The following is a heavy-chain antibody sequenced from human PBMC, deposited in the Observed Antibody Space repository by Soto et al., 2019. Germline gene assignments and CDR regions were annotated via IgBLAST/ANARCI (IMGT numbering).Heavy chain of an antibody. Sequence: QVHLQQWGAGLLKPSETLSLTCAVYGGSFSGYYWSWIRQPPGKGLEWIGEINHTGNTNYNPSLKSRATISEDMSKNLFSLKLSSVTVADKAVYYCARDGMLTFGGVIAGGGYQYMDVWGKGTTVTVSS. CDR2: INHTGNT. CDR3: ARDGMLTFGGVIAGGGYQYMDV. D-gene: IGHD3-16*02. CDR1: GGSFSGYY. J-gene: IGHJ6*03. V-gene: IGHV4-34*01.